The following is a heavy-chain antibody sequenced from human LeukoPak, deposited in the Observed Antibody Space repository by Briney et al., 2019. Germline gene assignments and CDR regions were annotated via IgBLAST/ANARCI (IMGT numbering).Heavy chain of an antibody. J-gene: IGHJ5*02. CDR2: ISGTTNTI. Sequence: GGSLRLSCAASGFTFSGYSMNWVRQAPGKGLEWVSYISGTTNTIYYADSVKGRFTISRDNAKNSLFLQLNSLRAEDTAVYYCARDQSAAGRGSWFDPWGQGTLVTVSS. CDR1: GFTFSGYS. CDR3: ARDQSAAGRGSWFDP. D-gene: IGHD6-13*01. V-gene: IGHV3-48*01.